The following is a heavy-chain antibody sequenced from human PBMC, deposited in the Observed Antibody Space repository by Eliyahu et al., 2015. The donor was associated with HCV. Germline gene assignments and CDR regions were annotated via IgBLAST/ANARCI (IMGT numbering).Heavy chain of an antibody. CDR2: IKSKTDGGTT. D-gene: IGHD3-22*01. CDR3: TTDQDESSGYFLWWFENWFDS. CDR1: GFXFSNXW. J-gene: IGHJ5*01. V-gene: IGHV3-15*01. Sequence: EVQLVESGGGLVKPGGSLRLSCAASGFXFSNXWXTWVXXAPGKGLEWVGRIKSKTDGGTTDYAAPVKGRFTISRDDSKNMMYLEMNSLKTEDTAVYYCTTDQDESSGYFLWWFENWFDSWGQGTLVTVSS.